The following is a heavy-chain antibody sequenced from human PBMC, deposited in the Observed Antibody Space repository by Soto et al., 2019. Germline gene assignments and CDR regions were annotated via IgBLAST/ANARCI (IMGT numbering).Heavy chain of an antibody. V-gene: IGHV4-31*03. J-gene: IGHJ4*02. CDR3: AREEAITMVRGVHFDY. Sequence: QVQLQESGPGLVKPSQTLSLTCTVSGGSISSGGYYWSWIRQHPGKGLEWIGYIYYSGSTYYNPSLKGRVTISVDTSKNQFSLKLSSVTAADTAVYYCAREEAITMVRGVHFDYWGQGTLVTVSS. CDR1: GGSISSGGYY. D-gene: IGHD3-10*01. CDR2: IYYSGST.